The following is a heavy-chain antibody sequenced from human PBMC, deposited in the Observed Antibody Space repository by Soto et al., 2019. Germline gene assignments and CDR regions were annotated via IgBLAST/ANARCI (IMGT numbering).Heavy chain of an antibody. CDR1: GYTFTRFA. J-gene: IGHJ4*02. V-gene: IGHV1-3*01. CDR2: IHAGNGNT. Sequence: QVQLVQSGAEVKKPGASVEVSCKASGYTFTRFAIHWVRQAPGQRLEWMGWIHAGNGNTKYSQKFQDRVTISRDTSATTAYMELSSLRSEDTAVYYCARDEDYWGQGTLVTVSS. CDR3: ARDEDY.